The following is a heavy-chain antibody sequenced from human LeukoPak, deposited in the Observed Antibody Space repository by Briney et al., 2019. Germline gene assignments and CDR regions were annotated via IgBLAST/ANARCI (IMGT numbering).Heavy chain of an antibody. Sequence: SVKVSYKASGGTFSSYAISWVRQAPGQGLEWMGGIIPILGIANYAQKFQGRVTIIADKSTRTAHMELSRLRSEDTAVYYCASTYSSSSAHPFDYWGQGTLVTVSS. CDR2: IIPILGIA. CDR3: ASTYSSSSAHPFDY. V-gene: IGHV1-69*04. J-gene: IGHJ4*02. CDR1: GGTFSSYA. D-gene: IGHD6-6*01.